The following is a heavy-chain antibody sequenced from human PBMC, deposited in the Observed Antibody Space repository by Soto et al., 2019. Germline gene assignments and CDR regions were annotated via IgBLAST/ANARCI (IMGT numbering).Heavy chain of an antibody. J-gene: IGHJ4*02. CDR2: ISSSSSYI. V-gene: IGHV3-21*01. D-gene: IGHD3-9*01. Sequence: GGSPRLSCAASGFTFSSYSMNWVRQAPGKGLEWVSSISSSSSYIYYADSVKGRFTISRDNAKNSLYLQMNSLRAEDTAVYYCARMYYDILTGYPDYWGQGTLVTVSS. CDR1: GFTFSSYS. CDR3: ARMYYDILTGYPDY.